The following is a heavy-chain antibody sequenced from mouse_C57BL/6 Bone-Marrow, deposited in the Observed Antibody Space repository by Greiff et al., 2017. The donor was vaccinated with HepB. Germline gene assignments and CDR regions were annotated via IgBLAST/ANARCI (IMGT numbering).Heavy chain of an antibody. CDR2: IDPETGGT. D-gene: IGHD3-2*02. CDR1: GYTFTDYE. J-gene: IGHJ4*01. V-gene: IGHV1-15*01. Sequence: QVQLQQSGAELVRPGASVTLSCKASGYTFTDYEMHWVKQTPVHGLEWIGAIDPETGGTAYNQKFKGKAILTADKSSSTAYMELRSLTSEDSAVYYCTRSGPPGDYAMDYWGQGTSVTVSS. CDR3: TRSGPPGDYAMDY.